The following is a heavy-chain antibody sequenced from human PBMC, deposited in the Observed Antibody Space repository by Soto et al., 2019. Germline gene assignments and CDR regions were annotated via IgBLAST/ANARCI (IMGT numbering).Heavy chain of an antibody. V-gene: IGHV3-74*01. Sequence: GGSLRLSCAASGFTFSSYWMHLVRQAPGKGLVWVSRIYSDGSGTTYADSVKGRFTISRDNAKSMLYLQMNSLRVEDTAVYYCATLNSFGADYWGQGTLVTVSS. CDR3: ATLNSFGADY. CDR1: GFTFSSYW. J-gene: IGHJ4*02. CDR2: IYSDGSGT. D-gene: IGHD5-18*01.